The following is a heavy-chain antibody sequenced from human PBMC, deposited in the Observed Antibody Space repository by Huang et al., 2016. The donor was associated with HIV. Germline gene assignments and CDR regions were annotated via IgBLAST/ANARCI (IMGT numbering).Heavy chain of an antibody. CDR1: GFIFSDYW. Sequence: EVELAESGGGSVRPGQSLRLSCVGSGFIFSDYWMHWVRQSPGKGLMLVARIVSDGSSTSYADSVKGRFTIYRDNARNTVYLQMSSLRVDDTAVYYCVRAREKGYDFWSGYRYWGQGAQVTVSS. D-gene: IGHD3-3*01. J-gene: IGHJ4*01. CDR3: VRAREKGYDFWSGYRY. V-gene: IGHV3-74*02. CDR2: IVSDGSST.